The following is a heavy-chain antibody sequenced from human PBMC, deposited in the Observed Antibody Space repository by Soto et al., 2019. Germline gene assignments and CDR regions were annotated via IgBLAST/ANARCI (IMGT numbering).Heavy chain of an antibody. J-gene: IGHJ4*02. CDR2: INAGNGNT. CDR3: ARSIVVVTALDY. V-gene: IGHV1-3*05. CDR1: GYTFTSYA. D-gene: IGHD2-21*02. Sequence: QVQLVQSGAEEKKPGASVKVSCKASGYTFTSYAMHWVRQAPGQRLEWMGWINAGNGNTKYSQKFQGRVTITRDTSARTAYMALSSLRSEATAVYYCARSIVVVTALDYWRPGTLVTVSS.